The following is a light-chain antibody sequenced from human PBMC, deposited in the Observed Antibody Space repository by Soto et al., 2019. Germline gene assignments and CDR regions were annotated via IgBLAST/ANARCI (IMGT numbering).Light chain of an antibody. V-gene: IGKV1-6*02. CDR2: AAT. CDR3: LQDHNYPLS. CDR1: QGIGND. J-gene: IGKJ4*01. Sequence: AIQLAQSPSSLSASVGDRVTITCRASQGIGNDVGWYQQKPGKAPKLLLYAATTLQSAAPSRFSGTRSGTDFTLTISSLQPEDFATYYCLQDHNYPLSFGGGTKVEIK.